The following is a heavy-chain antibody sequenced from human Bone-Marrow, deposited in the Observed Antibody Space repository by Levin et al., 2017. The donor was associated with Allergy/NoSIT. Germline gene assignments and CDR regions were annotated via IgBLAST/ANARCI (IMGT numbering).Heavy chain of an antibody. CDR1: GFTFSSYS. CDR2: ISSSSSYI. Sequence: ASVKVSCAASGFTFSSYSMKWVRQAPGKGLEWVSSISSSSSYIYYADSVKGRFTISRDNAKNSLYLQMNSLRAEDTAVYYCARGGGTSAHFDYWGQGTLVTVSS. J-gene: IGHJ4*02. CDR3: ARGGGTSAHFDY. D-gene: IGHD3-10*01. V-gene: IGHV3-21*01.